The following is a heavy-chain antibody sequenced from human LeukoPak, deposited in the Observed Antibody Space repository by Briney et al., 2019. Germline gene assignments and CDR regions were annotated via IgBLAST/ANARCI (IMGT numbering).Heavy chain of an antibody. CDR2: ISTYNGNT. V-gene: IGHV1-18*01. Sequence: GASVKVSCKASGYIFNSYGISWVRQAPGQGPEWMGCISTYNGNTNYVQKFQGRVTMTTDTSTRTAYMELRGLRSDDTAVYFCARDRRPRRNASFYYRNGLDVWGQGTTVTVSS. CDR1: GYIFNSYG. D-gene: IGHD2/OR15-2a*01. J-gene: IGHJ6*02. CDR3: ARDRRPRRNASFYYRNGLDV.